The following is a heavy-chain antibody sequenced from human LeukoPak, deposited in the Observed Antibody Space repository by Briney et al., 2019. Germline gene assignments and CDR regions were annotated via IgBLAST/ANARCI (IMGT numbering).Heavy chain of an antibody. V-gene: IGHV6-1*01. CDR2: TYYRSKWYN. CDR1: GDSVSSYSAS. CDR3: GRDIGAAIGH. Sequence: SQTLSLTCAISGDSVSSYSASWNWIRQSPSRGLEWLGRTYYRSKWYNEYALSVRSRITISPDTSKNQVSLQLNSVTPDDTAFYYCGRDIGAAIGHWGQGTLVTVSS. D-gene: IGHD6-13*01. J-gene: IGHJ4*02.